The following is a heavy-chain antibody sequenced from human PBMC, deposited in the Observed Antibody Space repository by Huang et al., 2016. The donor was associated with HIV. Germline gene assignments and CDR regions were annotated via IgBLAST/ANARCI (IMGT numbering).Heavy chain of an antibody. CDR2: TSYNGSNQ. Sequence: QVQMVESGGGVVQPGSALSLSCAASRLTFRNYAKDWVRRVQGRGRVWGAVTSYNGSNQYYADSLKGRFTISRDNSKNTLYLQMNSLRAEDTSVYYCARDLWLRDLYYYYYMDVWGKGTTVTVSS. V-gene: IGHV3-30-3*01. CDR1: RLTFRNYA. J-gene: IGHJ6*03. CDR3: ARDLWLRDLYYYYYMDV. D-gene: IGHD5-12*01.